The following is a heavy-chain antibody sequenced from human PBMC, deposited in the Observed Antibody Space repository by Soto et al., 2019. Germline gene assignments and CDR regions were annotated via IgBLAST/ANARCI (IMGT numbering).Heavy chain of an antibody. V-gene: IGHV3-30*18. CDR1: GFTFSHYA. CDR3: AKDGSHNFDY. CDR2: MSYDGSNK. J-gene: IGHJ4*02. Sequence: QVQLVESGGGVVQPGRSLRLSCAASGFTFSHYAMHWVRQAPGKGLEWVALMSYDGSNKYYADSVKGRFTISRDNSKNTLYLQMNSLGAEDTAVYYCAKDGSHNFDYWGQGTLVTVSS. D-gene: IGHD1-26*01.